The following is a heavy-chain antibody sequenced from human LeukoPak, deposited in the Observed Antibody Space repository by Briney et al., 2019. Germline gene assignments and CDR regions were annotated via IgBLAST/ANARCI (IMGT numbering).Heavy chain of an antibody. Sequence: SVKVSCKASGGTFSSYSISWVRQAPGQGLEWMGGIIPMFDTINYAQKFQGRVTITADESTNTAYMELSSLRSEDTAVYYCAREGPICSSATCYTGNVFDIWGQGTMVTVSS. CDR2: IIPMFDTI. CDR1: GGTFSSYS. V-gene: IGHV1-69*13. D-gene: IGHD2-2*02. J-gene: IGHJ3*02. CDR3: AREGPICSSATCYTGNVFDI.